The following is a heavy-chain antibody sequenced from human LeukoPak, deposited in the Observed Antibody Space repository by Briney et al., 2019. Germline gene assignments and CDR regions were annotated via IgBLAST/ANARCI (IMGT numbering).Heavy chain of an antibody. CDR1: GGTFSSYA. J-gene: IGHJ4*02. CDR2: IIPIFGTA. Sequence: ASVKVSCKASGGTFSSYATSWVRQAPGQGLEWMGGIIPIFGTANYAQKFQGRVTITTDESTSTAYMELSSLRSEDTAVYYCARVGYSSSVEYYFDYWGQGTLVTVSS. V-gene: IGHV1-69*05. CDR3: ARVGYSSSVEYYFDY. D-gene: IGHD6-13*01.